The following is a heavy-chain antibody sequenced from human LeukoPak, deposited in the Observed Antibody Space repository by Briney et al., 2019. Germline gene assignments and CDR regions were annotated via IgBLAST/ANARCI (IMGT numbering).Heavy chain of an antibody. CDR2: IIPMFGTA. V-gene: IGHV1-69*06. D-gene: IGHD6-6*01. CDR1: GYTFSSYA. J-gene: IGHJ4*02. Sequence: SVKVSCKASGYTFSSYAISWVRQAPGQGLEWMGGIIPMFGTANYAQKFQGRVTITADKSTSTAYMELSSLRSEDTAVYYCARDPPGRPYSSSSYGWGQGTLVTVSS. CDR3: ARDPPGRPYSSSSYG.